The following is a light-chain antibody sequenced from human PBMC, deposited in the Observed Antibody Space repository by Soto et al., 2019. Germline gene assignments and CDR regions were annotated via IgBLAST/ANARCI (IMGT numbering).Light chain of an antibody. CDR3: QQYSSFPYT. CDR2: KAA. Sequence: DIQMTQSPSTLSASVGDRVTITCRASQSISSWLAWYQQKPGKAPKLLIYKAASLESGVPSRFSGSGSGTEFTLTISSLQPDDFATYYCQQYSSFPYTFGQGTKLEI. J-gene: IGKJ2*01. V-gene: IGKV1-5*03. CDR1: QSISSW.